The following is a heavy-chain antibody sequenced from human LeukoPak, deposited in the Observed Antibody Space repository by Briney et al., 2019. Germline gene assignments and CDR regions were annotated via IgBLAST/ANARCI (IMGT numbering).Heavy chain of an antibody. D-gene: IGHD6-13*01. CDR3: ARGGGSSFDY. Sequence: ASVKVSCKASGGTFSSYAISWVRQAPGQGLGWMGGIIPISGTANYAQKFQGRVTITADESTSTAYMELSSLRSEDTAVYYCARGGGSSFDYWGQGTLVTVSS. CDR2: IIPISGTA. V-gene: IGHV1-69*13. CDR1: GGTFSSYA. J-gene: IGHJ4*02.